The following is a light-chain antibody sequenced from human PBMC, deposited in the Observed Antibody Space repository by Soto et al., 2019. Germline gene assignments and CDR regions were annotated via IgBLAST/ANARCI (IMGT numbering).Light chain of an antibody. CDR2: LGY. Sequence: DIVMTQSPLSLTVTPGEPASISCGSSRSLLKANGYTYFHWFLQKPGQSPQLLIYLGYTRAPGVPDRFSGTVSGTHFTLEISIVEADDVGVYYCMQTLESRTFGQGTKLDIK. CDR3: MQTLESRT. J-gene: IGKJ1*01. CDR1: RSLLKANGYTY. V-gene: IGKV2-28*01.